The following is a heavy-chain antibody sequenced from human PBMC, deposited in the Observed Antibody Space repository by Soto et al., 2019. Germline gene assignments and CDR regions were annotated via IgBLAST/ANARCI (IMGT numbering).Heavy chain of an antibody. CDR3: ARQGFGALHGLVDG. J-gene: IGHJ6*02. D-gene: IGHD3-10*01. CDR1: GGSISSYH. CDR2: VHYSWGS. V-gene: IGHV4-59*08. Sequence: QVLLQESGPGLVKPSETLSLSCTVSGGSISSYHWSWIRQTPGKGLEWIGYVHYSWGSNYNPSLRSTVAISLDTSKSQFSLKLTSVTATDTAVYYCARQGFGALHGLVDGWGQGTTVTVSS.